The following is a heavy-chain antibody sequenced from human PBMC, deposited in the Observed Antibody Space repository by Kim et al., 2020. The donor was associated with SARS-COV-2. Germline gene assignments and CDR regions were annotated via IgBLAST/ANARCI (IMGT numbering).Heavy chain of an antibody. CDR2: INTDTGNP. J-gene: IGHJ4*02. D-gene: IGHD3-16*02. Sequence: ASVKVSCKASGYTFTNNAISWVRQAPGQGLEWMGWINTDTGNPTYAQAFTRRFVFSVDTSVTTAYLQISSLEAEDTALYYCARVICGTYRYTDSWGQGTLVTVSS. CDR3: ARVICGTYRYTDS. V-gene: IGHV7-4-1*02. CDR1: GYTFTNNA.